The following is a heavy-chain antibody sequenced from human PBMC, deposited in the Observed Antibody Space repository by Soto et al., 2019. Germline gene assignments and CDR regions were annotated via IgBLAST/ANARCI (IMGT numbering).Heavy chain of an antibody. J-gene: IGHJ4*02. CDR3: GRGMGRGAGRGN. Sequence: QVQLQQWGAGLLKPSETLSLTCAVYGVSFSNYYWVWIRQSPGKGLEWIGEINHRGVTNYKPGLESVVSIFGGTSKKQCSLRLASVTAADSAVYYCGRGMGRGAGRGNWGQGTGVCVSS. D-gene: IGHD3-10*01. CDR2: INHRGVT. CDR1: GVSFSNYY. V-gene: IGHV4-34*01.